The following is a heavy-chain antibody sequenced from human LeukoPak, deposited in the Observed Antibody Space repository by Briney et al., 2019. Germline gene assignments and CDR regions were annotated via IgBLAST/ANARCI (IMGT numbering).Heavy chain of an antibody. J-gene: IGHJ4*02. CDR1: GGSISSYY. V-gene: IGHV4-59*01. Sequence: PSETLSLTCTVSGGSISSYYWSWIRQPPGKGLEWIGYIYYSGSTNYNPSLKSRVTISVDTSKNQFPLKLSSVTAADTAVYYCARQSSGWAGFDYWGQGTLVTVSS. CDR2: IYYSGST. CDR3: ARQSSGWAGFDY. D-gene: IGHD6-19*01.